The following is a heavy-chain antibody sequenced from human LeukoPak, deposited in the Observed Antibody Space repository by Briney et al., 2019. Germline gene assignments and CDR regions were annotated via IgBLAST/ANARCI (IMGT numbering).Heavy chain of an antibody. Sequence: PGGSLRLSCAASGFSFGSYTMSWVRQAPGKGLQWVSDISASGGSTYYADSVRGRFTISRDDSKNTLHLQMNGLRAEDTAVYFCAKDPFRFTSRSGAYYFDYWGQGTLVTVSS. J-gene: IGHJ4*02. CDR2: ISASGGST. CDR3: AKDPFRFTSRSGAYYFDY. V-gene: IGHV3-23*01. CDR1: GFSFGSYT. D-gene: IGHD6-13*01.